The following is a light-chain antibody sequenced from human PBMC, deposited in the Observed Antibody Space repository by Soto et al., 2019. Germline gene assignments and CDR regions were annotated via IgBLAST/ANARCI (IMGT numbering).Light chain of an antibody. CDR2: GNS. CDR1: SSNIGAGYD. J-gene: IGLJ3*02. CDR3: QSYDSSLRGWV. Sequence: QSVLTQPPSVSGAPGQRVTISCTGSSSNIGAGYDVHWYQQLPGTAPKLLIYGNSNRPSGVPDRFSGSKSGTSASLAITGLLADDEADYYCQSYDSSLRGWVFGGGTTLPVL. V-gene: IGLV1-40*01.